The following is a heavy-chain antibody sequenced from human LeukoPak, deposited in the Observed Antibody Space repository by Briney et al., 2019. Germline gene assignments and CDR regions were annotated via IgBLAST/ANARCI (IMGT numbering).Heavy chain of an antibody. CDR1: GFMFDDYG. D-gene: IGHD6-13*01. CDR2: ISSSGTTI. J-gene: IGHJ4*02. Sequence: PGGSLRLSCAAPGFMFDDYGMSWVRQAPGKGLEWVSYISSSGTTIYYADSVKGRFTISRDNAKNSLYLQMNSLRAEDTAVYYCAIGLFEEQQPYWGQGTLVTVSS. V-gene: IGHV3-48*04. CDR3: AIGLFEEQQPY.